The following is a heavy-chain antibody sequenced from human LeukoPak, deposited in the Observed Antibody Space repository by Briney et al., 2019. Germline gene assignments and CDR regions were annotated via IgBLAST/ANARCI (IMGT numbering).Heavy chain of an antibody. D-gene: IGHD6-19*01. CDR1: GGSISSSNW. CDR3: AMWDSSGWYRYYYYGMDV. V-gene: IGHV4-4*02. J-gene: IGHJ6*02. CDR2: IYHSGST. Sequence: SETQSLTCAVSGGSISSSNWWSWVRQPPGKGLEWIGEIYHSGSTNYNPSLKSRVTISVDKSKSQFSLKLSSVTAADTAVYYCAMWDSSGWYRYYYYGMDVWGQGTTVTVSS.